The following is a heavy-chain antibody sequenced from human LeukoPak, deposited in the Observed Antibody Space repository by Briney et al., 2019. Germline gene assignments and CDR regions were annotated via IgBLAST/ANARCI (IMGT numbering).Heavy chain of an antibody. J-gene: IGHJ4*02. CDR1: GFSLGTRGMC. Sequence: RLSGPTLVNPTQALTLTCTFSGFSLGTRGMCVSWIRQPPGKALEWLARIDWDDEKYYSTSLKTRLTISKDTSKNQVVLTMTNMDPVDTATYFCARGIGYSSSWYLYYFDYWGQGTLVTVSS. CDR2: IDWDDEK. V-gene: IGHV2-70*11. D-gene: IGHD6-13*01. CDR3: ARGIGYSSSWYLYYFDY.